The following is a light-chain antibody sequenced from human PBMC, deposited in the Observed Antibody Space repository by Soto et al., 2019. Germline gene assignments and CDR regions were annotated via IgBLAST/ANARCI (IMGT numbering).Light chain of an antibody. Sequence: NFMLTQPHSVSESPGKTVTISCTRSSGSIASNYVQWYQQRPGSAPTTVIYEDNQRPSGVPDRFSGSIDSSSNSASLTISGLKTEDEADYYCQSEDSSPGVFGGGTKLTVL. CDR3: QSEDSSPGV. V-gene: IGLV6-57*03. J-gene: IGLJ2*01. CDR1: SGSIASNY. CDR2: EDN.